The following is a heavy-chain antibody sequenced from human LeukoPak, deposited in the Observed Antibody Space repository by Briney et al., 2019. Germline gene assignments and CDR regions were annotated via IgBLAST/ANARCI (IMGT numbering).Heavy chain of an antibody. CDR1: GYTFTGYY. Sequence: ASVKVSCKASGYTFTGYYMHWVRQAPGQGLEGMGWINPNSGGTNYAQKFQGRVTMTRDTSISTAYMELSRLRSDDTAVYYCARDESVVPLFDYWGQGTLVTVSS. V-gene: IGHV1-2*02. D-gene: IGHD4-23*01. CDR3: ARDESVVPLFDY. J-gene: IGHJ4*02. CDR2: INPNSGGT.